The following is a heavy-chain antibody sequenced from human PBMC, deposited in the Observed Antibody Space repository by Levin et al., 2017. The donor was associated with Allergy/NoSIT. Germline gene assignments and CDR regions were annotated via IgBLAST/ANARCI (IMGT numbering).Heavy chain of an antibody. D-gene: IGHD6-19*01. J-gene: IGHJ3*02. Sequence: GASVKVSCKASGYNFTTYWIGWVRQMPGRGLEWMGIIYPGDSDTRYSPSFQGQVTISADKSITTAYLQWSSLKASDTGIYYCGRHVGQWLVNDAFHIWGQGTLITVSS. V-gene: IGHV5-51*01. CDR2: IYPGDSDT. CDR3: GRHVGQWLVNDAFHI. CDR1: GYNFTTYW.